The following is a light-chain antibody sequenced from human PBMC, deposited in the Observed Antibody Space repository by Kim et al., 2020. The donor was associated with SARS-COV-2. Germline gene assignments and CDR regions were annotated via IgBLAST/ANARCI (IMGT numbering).Light chain of an antibody. CDR2: DVN. J-gene: IGLJ1*01. CDR3: SSYAGSNIYV. V-gene: IGLV2-8*01. CDR1: STYVVVESS. Sequence: GQSVHNSSSAPSTYVVVESSVSWYRQHQVTAPALMIPDVNKRPSADPAPFRGSESGNTASLTVSGLQPKDEADYYYSSYAGSNIYVFGTGTKVTVL.